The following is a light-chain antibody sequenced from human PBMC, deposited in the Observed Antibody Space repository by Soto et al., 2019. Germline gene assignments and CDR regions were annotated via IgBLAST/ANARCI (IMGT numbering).Light chain of an antibody. V-gene: IGLV2-23*01. Sequence: QSALTQPASVSRSPGQSITISCTGTSSDVGSYNLVSWYQQHPGKAPKLMIYEGSKRPSGVSNRFSGSKSGNTASLTISGLQADDEADYYCCSYAGSTYVFGTGTKLTVL. CDR3: CSYAGSTYV. CDR1: SSDVGSYNL. J-gene: IGLJ1*01. CDR2: EGS.